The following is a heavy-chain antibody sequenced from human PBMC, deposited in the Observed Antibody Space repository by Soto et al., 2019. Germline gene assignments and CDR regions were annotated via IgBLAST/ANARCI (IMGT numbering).Heavy chain of an antibody. V-gene: IGHV3-23*01. Sequence: GGSLRLSCLASGFTFSDFATTWVRHVPGRGLEWVASLDGAGGSTYYAESVRGRFSISRDNSQNTLFLQMKRLTVDDTAIYYCAAPRDEYGSGVSWFTYGMDIWGQGTTVTSP. CDR1: GFTFSDFA. CDR3: AAPRDEYGSGVSWFTYGMDI. J-gene: IGHJ6*02. CDR2: LDGAGGST. D-gene: IGHD3-10*01.